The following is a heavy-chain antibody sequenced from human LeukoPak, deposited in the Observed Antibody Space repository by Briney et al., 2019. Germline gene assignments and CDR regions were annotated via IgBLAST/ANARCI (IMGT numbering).Heavy chain of an antibody. D-gene: IGHD6-19*01. CDR3: ARLYSSGWYGTNWFDP. CDR2: IYYSGST. CDR1: GGSISSYY. V-gene: IGHV4-59*01. J-gene: IGHJ5*02. Sequence: PSETLSLTCTVSGGSISSYYWSWIRQPPGKGLEWIGYIYYSGSTNYNPSLKSRVTISVDTSKNQFSLKLSSVTAADTAVYYCARLYSSGWYGTNWFDPWGQETLVTVSS.